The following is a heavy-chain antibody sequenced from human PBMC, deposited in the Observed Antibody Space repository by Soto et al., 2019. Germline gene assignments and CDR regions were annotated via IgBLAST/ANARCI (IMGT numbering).Heavy chain of an antibody. D-gene: IGHD3-3*01. Sequence: PSETLSLTCTVSGGSMSSYYWNWIRRPPGKGLEWIGYIYYSGITKYNPSLKSRVTISVDTSKNQFSLKLSSVTAADTAVYYCARQSTKSGYYMGRLAPWGQGTLVTVSS. CDR1: GGSMSSYY. V-gene: IGHV4-59*08. CDR2: IYYSGIT. J-gene: IGHJ5*02. CDR3: ARQSTKSGYYMGRLAP.